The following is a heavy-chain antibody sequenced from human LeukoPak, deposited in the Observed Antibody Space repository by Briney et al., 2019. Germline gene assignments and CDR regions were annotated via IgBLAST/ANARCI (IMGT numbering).Heavy chain of an antibody. D-gene: IGHD3-3*01. J-gene: IGHJ5*02. CDR2: ISSSSSYI. V-gene: IGHV3-21*01. Sequence: PGGSLRPSCAASGFTFSSYSMNWVRQAPGKGLEWVSSISSSSSYIYYADSVKGRFTISRDNAKNSLYLQMNSLRAEDTAVYYCAGVYSTIFGVVRNWFDPWGQGTLVTVSS. CDR3: AGVYSTIFGVVRNWFDP. CDR1: GFTFSSYS.